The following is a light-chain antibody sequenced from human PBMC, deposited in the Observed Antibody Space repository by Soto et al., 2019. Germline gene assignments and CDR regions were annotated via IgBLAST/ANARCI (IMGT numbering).Light chain of an antibody. J-gene: IGKJ4*01. Sequence: DNQMTQSPSSVTASEGDRVTITCRASQGISSWLAWYQQKPAQAHKLLIHAASSLQSGVPSMFSGSGSRKDFTLTISGLQPEDFVTYYCQHANSLPLTFGGGTKVEIK. CDR3: QHANSLPLT. V-gene: IGKV1-12*01. CDR2: AAS. CDR1: QGISSW.